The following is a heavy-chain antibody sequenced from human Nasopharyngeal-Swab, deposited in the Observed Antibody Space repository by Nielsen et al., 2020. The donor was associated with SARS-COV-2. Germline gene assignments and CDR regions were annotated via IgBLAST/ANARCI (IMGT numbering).Heavy chain of an antibody. Sequence: GESLQISCEGSGSSFNSYWLGWGRLRPGKGLEWMGIIYPGDSETRYSRSFQGQVTISADKSISTAYLQWSSLKDSDTAMYYCARRIAVAGIYDYWGQGTLVTVSS. V-gene: IGHV5-51*01. CDR2: IYPGDSET. J-gene: IGHJ4*02. D-gene: IGHD6-19*01. CDR3: ARRIAVAGIYDY. CDR1: GSSFNSYW.